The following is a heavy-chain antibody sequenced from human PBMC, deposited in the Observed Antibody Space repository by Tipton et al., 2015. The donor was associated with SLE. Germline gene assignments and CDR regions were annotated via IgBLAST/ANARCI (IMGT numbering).Heavy chain of an antibody. CDR3: ARDRGSSWLVDAFDI. V-gene: IGHV3-21*01. CDR2: ISSSSSYI. CDR1: GFTFSSYS. D-gene: IGHD6-13*01. J-gene: IGHJ3*02. Sequence: SLRLSCAASGFTFSSYSMNWVRQAPGKGLEWVSSISSSSSYIYYADPVKGRFTISRDNAKNSLSLQMNSLRAEDTAVYFCARDRGSSWLVDAFDIWGQGTMVTVSS.